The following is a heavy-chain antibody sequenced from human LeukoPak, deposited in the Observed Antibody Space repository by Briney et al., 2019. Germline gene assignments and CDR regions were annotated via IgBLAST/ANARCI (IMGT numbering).Heavy chain of an antibody. CDR2: IYTSGST. Sequence: SQALSLTCAVSGGSISSGSYYWSWIRQPAGKGLEWIGRIYTSGSTNYSPSLKSRVTISVDTSNNQFSLKLSSLTAADTAVYYCARSSSGYYCGAFDIWGQGTMVTVSS. CDR3: ARSSSGYYCGAFDI. D-gene: IGHD3-22*01. J-gene: IGHJ3*02. V-gene: IGHV4-61*02. CDR1: GGSISSGSYY.